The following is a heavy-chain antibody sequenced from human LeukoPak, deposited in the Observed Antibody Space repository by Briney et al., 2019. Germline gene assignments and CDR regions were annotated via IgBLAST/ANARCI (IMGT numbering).Heavy chain of an antibody. CDR1: GFTFTSSA. J-gene: IGHJ6*02. D-gene: IGHD6-13*01. CDR2: IVVGSGNT. V-gene: IGHV1-58*01. CDR3: AADLDPGYSSSWGRYYGMDV. Sequence: SVKVSCKASGFTFTSSAVQWVRQARGQRLEWIGWIVVGSGNTNYAQKFQERVTITRDMSTSTAYMELSSLRFEDTAVYYCAADLDPGYSSSWGRYYGMDVWGQGTTVTVSS.